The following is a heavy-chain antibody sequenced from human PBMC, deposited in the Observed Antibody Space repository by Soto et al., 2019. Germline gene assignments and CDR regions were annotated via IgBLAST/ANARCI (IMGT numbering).Heavy chain of an antibody. V-gene: IGHV1-69*01. CDR2: IIPIFGTA. Sequence: QAQLMQSGAEVKEPGSSVKVSCKAYGGTFSNYAFSWVRQTSGLGREWLGGIIPIFGTANYAQKFQDRVTITADESTSTVYMELRSLKFEDTAVYYCASPNRFFTTKEWSRSYFDYWGQGTLVTVSS. CDR1: GGTFSNYA. J-gene: IGHJ4*02. D-gene: IGHD3-3*01. CDR3: ASPNRFFTTKEWSRSYFDY.